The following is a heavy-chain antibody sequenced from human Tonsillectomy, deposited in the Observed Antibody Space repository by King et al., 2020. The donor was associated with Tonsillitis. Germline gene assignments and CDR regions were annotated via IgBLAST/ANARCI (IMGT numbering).Heavy chain of an antibody. CDR1: GGSISNSSYY. D-gene: IGHD1-26*01. CDR2: IYYSGTT. Sequence: LQLQESGPGLVKPSETLSLTCTVSGGSISNSSYYWGWIRQPAGKGLEWIGSIYYSGTTYYNPSLKSRATISVDRSKDQFSLNLSSVTAADTAVYYCASLYSDNYYPGIGDYWGQGTLVTVSS. J-gene: IGHJ4*02. V-gene: IGHV4-39*07. CDR3: ASLYSDNYYPGIGDY.